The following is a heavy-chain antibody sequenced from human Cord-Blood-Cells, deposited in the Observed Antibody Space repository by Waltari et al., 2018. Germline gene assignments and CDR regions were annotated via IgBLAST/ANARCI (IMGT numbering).Heavy chain of an antibody. D-gene: IGHD4-17*01. CDR1: GGSISSGDYY. CDR3: ARDRHDYGDYADWFDP. J-gene: IGHJ5*02. CDR2: IYYSGST. Sequence: QVQLQESGPGLVKPSQTLSLTCTVSGGSISSGDYYWSWIRQPPGKGLEWIGYIYYSGSTYYNPSLKSRVTISVDTSKNQFSLKLSSVTAADTAVYYCARDRHDYGDYADWFDPWGQGTLVTVSS. V-gene: IGHV4-30-4*01.